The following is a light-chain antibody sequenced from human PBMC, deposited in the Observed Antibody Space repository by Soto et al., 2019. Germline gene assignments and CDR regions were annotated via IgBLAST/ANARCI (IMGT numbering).Light chain of an antibody. Sequence: DIQMTQSPSSLSASVGDRVTITCRASQGISNYLAWYQQRSGKVPKLLIYAASTLQSGVPSRSSGSGSGTDFTLTISSLQPEDVATYFCQKYNSAPWTFGQGTKVEIK. J-gene: IGKJ1*01. V-gene: IGKV1-27*01. CDR1: QGISNY. CDR2: AAS. CDR3: QKYNSAPWT.